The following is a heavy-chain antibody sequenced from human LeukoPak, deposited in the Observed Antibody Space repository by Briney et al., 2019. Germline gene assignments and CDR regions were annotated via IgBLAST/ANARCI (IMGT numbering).Heavy chain of an antibody. CDR3: ARDRLGWTLFDY. D-gene: IGHD4-23*01. CDR2: ISYDGSNK. CDR1: GFTFSSYA. Sequence: GGSLRLSCAASGFTFSSYAMHWVRQAPGKGLEWVAVISYDGSNKYYADSVKGRFTISRDNSKNTLYLQMNSLRAEDTAVYYCARDRLGWTLFDYWGQGTLVTVSS. V-gene: IGHV3-30*07. J-gene: IGHJ4*02.